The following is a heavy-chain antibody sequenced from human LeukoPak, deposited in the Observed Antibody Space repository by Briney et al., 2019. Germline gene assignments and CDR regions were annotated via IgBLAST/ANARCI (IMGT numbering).Heavy chain of an antibody. J-gene: IGHJ4*02. CDR1: GGSISNYY. CDR3: ARDGMTYDSSGYWFDY. D-gene: IGHD3-22*01. V-gene: IGHV4-59*01. CDR2: IHYSGST. Sequence: KPSETLSLTCTVSGGSISNYYWNWIRQSPGRGLEWIGYIHYSGSTKYNPSLKSRVTISVDTSKNQFSLKLNSVTAADTAVYYCARDGMTYDSSGYWFDYWGQGTLVTVSS.